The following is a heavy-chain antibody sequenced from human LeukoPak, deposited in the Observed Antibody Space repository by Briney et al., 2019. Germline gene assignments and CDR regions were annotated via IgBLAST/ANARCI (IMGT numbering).Heavy chain of an antibody. CDR1: GFTFSSYE. D-gene: IGHD6-19*01. Sequence: GGSLRLSCAASGFTFSSYEMNWVRQAPGKGLEWVSYISSSGSTIYYADSVKGRFTISRDNAKNSLYLQMNSLRAEDMAVYYCARFKSRLADYWGQGTLVTVSS. CDR2: ISSSGSTI. V-gene: IGHV3-48*03. CDR3: ARFKSRLADY. J-gene: IGHJ4*02.